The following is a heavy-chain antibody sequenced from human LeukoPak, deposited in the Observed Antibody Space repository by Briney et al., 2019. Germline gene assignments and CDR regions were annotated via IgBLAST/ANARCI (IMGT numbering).Heavy chain of an antibody. CDR1: GCTFSNFL. CDR3: ARDFGYIDY. Sequence: PGGALRVSCTASGCTFSNFLMGWVRQAPGRGLEWVANIKQDETAKFYLGSVKARFTISRDNAKNSLYLQMKGLRVEDKAVYYCARDFGYIDYWGQGTLVTVSS. V-gene: IGHV3-7*03. D-gene: IGHD3-22*01. J-gene: IGHJ4*02. CDR2: IKQDETAK.